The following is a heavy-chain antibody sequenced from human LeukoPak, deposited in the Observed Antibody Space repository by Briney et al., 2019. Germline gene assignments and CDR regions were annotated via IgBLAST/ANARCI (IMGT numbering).Heavy chain of an antibody. D-gene: IGHD3-3*01. V-gene: IGHV3-33*01. CDR3: ARGYDFTNGYFNYFDA. CDR2: IWYDGTQQ. Sequence: GGSLRLSCAASGFTFSSFGIHWVRQTPGKGLDWVALIWYDGTQQFYADSVKGRFTIPRDNSKNTVYLQMTSLRVEDTALYYCARGYDFTNGYFNYFDAWGQGTLVTVSS. CDR1: GFTFSSFG. J-gene: IGHJ4*02.